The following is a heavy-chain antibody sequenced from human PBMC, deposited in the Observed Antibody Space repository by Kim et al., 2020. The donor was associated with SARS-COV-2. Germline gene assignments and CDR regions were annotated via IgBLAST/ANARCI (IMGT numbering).Heavy chain of an antibody. V-gene: IGHV3-49*04. CDR3: CRSGSFSRPYYFDF. Sequence: GGSLRLSCTASGFAFGDYSMSWVRQSPDKGLEWVGFIRSKDHGETTEYAASVKGRFSISRDDSGSIAYLQMNSLKSEDTGLYYCCRSGSFSRPYYFDFWGQGILVTVSS. CDR2: IRSKDHGETT. D-gene: IGHD3-10*01. J-gene: IGHJ4*02. CDR1: GFAFGDYS.